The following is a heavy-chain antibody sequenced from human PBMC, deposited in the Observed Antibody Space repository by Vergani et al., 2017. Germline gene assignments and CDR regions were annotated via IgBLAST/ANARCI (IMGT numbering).Heavy chain of an antibody. CDR3: ARPGISSSGPYYDYYYYMDV. V-gene: IGHV1-2*02. D-gene: IGHD6-6*01. J-gene: IGHJ6*03. Sequence: QVQLVQSGAEVKKPGASVKVSCKASGYTFTGYYMHWVRQAPGQGLEWMGWINPNSGGTNYAQKFQGRVTMTRDTSISTAYMELSRLRSDDTAVYYCARPGISSSGPYYDYYYYMDVWGKGTTVTVSS. CDR1: GYTFTGYY. CDR2: INPNSGGT.